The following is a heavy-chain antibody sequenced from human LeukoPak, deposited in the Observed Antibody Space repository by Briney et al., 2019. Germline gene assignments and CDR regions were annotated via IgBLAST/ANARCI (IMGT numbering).Heavy chain of an antibody. J-gene: IGHJ4*02. CDR2: LWSDGVKT. CDR1: GFTFTSYG. D-gene: IGHD6-13*01. V-gene: IGHV3-33*01. Sequence: GGSLRLSCATSGFTFTSYGMHWVRQAPGRGLEWVAALWSDGVKTSYADSVRGRFTTSRDNSRHTLYLQMDSLRAEDTAVYYCGRDYASSWTPLFNYWGQGTLVTVSS. CDR3: GRDYASSWTPLFNY.